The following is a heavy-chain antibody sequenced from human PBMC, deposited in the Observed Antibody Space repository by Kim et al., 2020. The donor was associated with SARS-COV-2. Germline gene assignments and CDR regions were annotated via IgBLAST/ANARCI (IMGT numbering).Heavy chain of an antibody. CDR3: AKFSSSWLSPIDYYYYGMDV. J-gene: IGHJ6*02. D-gene: IGHD6-13*01. Sequence: GGSLRLSCAASGFTFSSYAMSWVRQALGKGLEWVSAISGSGGSTYYADSVKGRFTISRDNSKNTLYLQMNSLRAEDTAVYYCAKFSSSWLSPIDYYYYGMDVWGQGTTVTVSS. V-gene: IGHV3-23*01. CDR1: GFTFSSYA. CDR2: ISGSGGST.